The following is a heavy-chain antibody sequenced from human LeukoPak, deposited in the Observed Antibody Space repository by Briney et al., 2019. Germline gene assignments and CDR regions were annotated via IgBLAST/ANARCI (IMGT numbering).Heavy chain of an antibody. CDR1: GYTFTSYT. D-gene: IGHD3-3*01. V-gene: IGHV1-3*03. J-gene: IGHJ6*03. CDR2: INAGNGNA. CDR3: ARARYETRIWPKSRYDYYHYMDV. Sequence: ASVKVSCKASGYTFTSYTIHWVRQAPGQRLEWMGWINAGNGNAKYSQEFQDKVTITRDTSASTAYMELSSLRSEDMAVYYCARARYETRIWPKSRYDYYHYMDVWGKGTTVTVSS.